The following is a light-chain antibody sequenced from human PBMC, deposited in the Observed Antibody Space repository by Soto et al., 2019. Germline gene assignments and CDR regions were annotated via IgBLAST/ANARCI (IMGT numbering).Light chain of an antibody. J-gene: IGKJ5*01. Sequence: DVVLTQSPLSLSVTPGQPASVSCRSSQSLLHIAGQTHLFWYLQKPGQSPQLLIYEVSNRFSGVPDRFSGSGSGTDFTLTISRVEAEDVGLYYCFQSTHLPPTFGQRTRLEIK. CDR3: FQSTHLPPT. CDR1: QSLLHIAGQTH. CDR2: EVS. V-gene: IGKV2D-29*02.